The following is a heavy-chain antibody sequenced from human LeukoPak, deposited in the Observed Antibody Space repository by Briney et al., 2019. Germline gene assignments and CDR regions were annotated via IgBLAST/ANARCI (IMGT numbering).Heavy chain of an antibody. D-gene: IGHD2-2*01. CDR3: ARVRVVPAPDNYYYYYMDV. J-gene: IGHJ6*03. CDR1: GFTFSSYW. Sequence: PGGSLRLSCAASGFTFSSYWMSWVRQAPGKGLEWVANIKQDGSEKYYVDSVKGRFTISGDNAKNSLYLQMNSLRAEDTAVYYCARVRVVPAPDNYYYYYMDVWGKGTTVTVSS. V-gene: IGHV3-7*01. CDR2: IKQDGSEK.